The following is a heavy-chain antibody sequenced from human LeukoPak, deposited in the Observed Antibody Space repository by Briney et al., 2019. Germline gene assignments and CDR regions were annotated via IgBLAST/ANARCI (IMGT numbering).Heavy chain of an antibody. V-gene: IGHV4-59*12. CDR3: ARVGYYGSGNA. J-gene: IGHJ5*02. Sequence: SETLSLTCTVSGGSISSYYWSWIRQPPGKGLEWIGYIYYSGSTNYNPSLKSRVTISVDTSKNQFSLKLSSVTAADTAVYYCARVGYYGSGNAWGQGTLVTVSS. CDR2: IYYSGST. D-gene: IGHD3-10*01. CDR1: GGSISSYY.